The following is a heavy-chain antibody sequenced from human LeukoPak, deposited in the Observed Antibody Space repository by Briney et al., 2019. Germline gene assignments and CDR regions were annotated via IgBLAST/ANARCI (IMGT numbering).Heavy chain of an antibody. CDR2: IYFSGST. CDR3: AARDIVATSTTFDY. D-gene: IGHD5-12*01. Sequence: SETLSLTCTVSGGSISGSRYFWGWIRQPPGKGLEWMGSIYFSGSTYFNPSLKRRVTIAVDTSKNKFSLKLSSVTAADTAVYYCAARDIVATSTTFDYWGQGTLVTVSS. V-gene: IGHV4-39*07. CDR1: GGSISGSRYF. J-gene: IGHJ4*02.